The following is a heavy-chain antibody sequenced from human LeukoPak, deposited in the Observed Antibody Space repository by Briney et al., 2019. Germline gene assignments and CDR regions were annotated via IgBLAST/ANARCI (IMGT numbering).Heavy chain of an antibody. V-gene: IGHV4-34*01. D-gene: IGHD2-2*01. J-gene: IGHJ4*02. Sequence: SETLSLTCAVYGGSFSGYYWSWIRQPPGKGLEWIGEINHSGSTNYNPSLKSRVTISVDTSKNQFSLKLSSVTAADTAVYYCARLSKDTVVLPAAMAHYFDYWGQGTLVTVSS. CDR3: ARLSKDTVVLPAAMAHYFDY. CDR2: INHSGST. CDR1: GGSFSGYY.